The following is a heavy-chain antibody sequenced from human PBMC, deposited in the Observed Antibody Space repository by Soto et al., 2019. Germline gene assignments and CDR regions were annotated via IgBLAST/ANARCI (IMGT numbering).Heavy chain of an antibody. Sequence: SETLSLTCTVSGGSISSGGYYWSWIRQHPGKGLEWIGYIYYSGSIYYNPSLKSRVTISIDTSKNQFSLKLSSVTAADTAVYYCARVGYGSSNYYYYGVDVWGQGTTVTVSS. CDR1: GGSISSGGYY. CDR3: ARVGYGSSNYYYYGVDV. CDR2: IYYSGSI. J-gene: IGHJ6*02. D-gene: IGHD3-10*01. V-gene: IGHV4-31*03.